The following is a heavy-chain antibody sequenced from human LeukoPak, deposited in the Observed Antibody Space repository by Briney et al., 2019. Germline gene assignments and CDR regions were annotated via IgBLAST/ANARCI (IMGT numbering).Heavy chain of an antibody. D-gene: IGHD5-18*01. J-gene: IGHJ4*02. CDR1: GFTFSSYA. Sequence: PGRPLRLSCGASGFTFSSYAMHGVRRAPGKGREGGAVISYDGSSKYYAGSVKDRLTISRDSSKNTLYMQRSSLRGEDTAVYYCARGHTAMVGKIDYSGQGTLVTVSS. V-gene: IGHV3-30*04. CDR3: ARGHTAMVGKIDY. CDR2: ISYDGSSK.